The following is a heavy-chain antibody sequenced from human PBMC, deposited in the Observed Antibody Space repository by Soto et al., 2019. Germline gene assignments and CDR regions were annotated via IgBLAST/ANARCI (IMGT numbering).Heavy chain of an antibody. Sequence: ESGGGVVQPGRSLRLSCAASGFTFSSYGMLWVRQAPGKGLEWVAVISYDGSNKYYADSVKGRFTISRDNSKNTLYLQMNSLRAEDTAVYYCAKDPNIVATVIGYYYGMDVWGQGTTVTVSS. V-gene: IGHV3-30*18. CDR1: GFTFSSYG. D-gene: IGHD5-12*01. J-gene: IGHJ6*02. CDR3: AKDPNIVATVIGYYYGMDV. CDR2: ISYDGSNK.